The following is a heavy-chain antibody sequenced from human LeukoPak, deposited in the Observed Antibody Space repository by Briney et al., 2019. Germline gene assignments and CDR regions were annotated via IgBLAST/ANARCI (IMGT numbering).Heavy chain of an antibody. Sequence: PSETLSLTCTVSGGSISSYYWAWIRQPPGKGLEWIGYIYYNGRATYNPSLKSRVTISVDTSKNQFSLKLSSVTAADTAVYYCARGCSAGTPHNWFDPWGQGTLVTVSS. CDR2: IYYNGRA. V-gene: IGHV4-59*01. CDR3: ARGCSAGTPHNWFDP. CDR1: GGSISSYY. J-gene: IGHJ5*02. D-gene: IGHD6-13*01.